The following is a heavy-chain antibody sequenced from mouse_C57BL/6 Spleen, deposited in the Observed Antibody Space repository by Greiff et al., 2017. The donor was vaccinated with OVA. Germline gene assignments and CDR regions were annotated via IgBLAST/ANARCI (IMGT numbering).Heavy chain of an antibody. J-gene: IGHJ2*01. Sequence: VKLMESGPGLVAPSQSLSITCTVSGFSLTSYAISWVRQPPGKGLEWLGVIWTGGGTNYNSALNSRLSISKDNSRSQVFLKMNSLQTDDKARYYCARNPIYDGYYGYFDYWGQGTTLTVSS. CDR3: ARNPIYDGYYGYFDY. D-gene: IGHD2-3*01. V-gene: IGHV2-9-1*01. CDR2: IWTGGGT. CDR1: GFSLTSYA.